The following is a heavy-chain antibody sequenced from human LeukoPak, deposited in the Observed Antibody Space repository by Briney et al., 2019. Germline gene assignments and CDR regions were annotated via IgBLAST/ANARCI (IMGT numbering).Heavy chain of an antibody. D-gene: IGHD2-15*01. CDR2: INPNSGGT. V-gene: IGHV1-2*02. Sequence: ASVKVSCKASGYTFTGYYMHWVRQAPGQGLEWMGWINPNSGGTNYAQKFQGRVTMTRDTSISTAYMELSRLRSDDTAVYYCARDAWGGGRPSDYWGQGTLVTVPS. CDR1: GYTFTGYY. CDR3: ARDAWGGGRPSDY. J-gene: IGHJ4*02.